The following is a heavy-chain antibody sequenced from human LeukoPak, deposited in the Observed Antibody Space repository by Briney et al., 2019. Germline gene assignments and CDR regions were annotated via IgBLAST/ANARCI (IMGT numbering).Heavy chain of an antibody. CDR2: IYYRSTWYS. D-gene: IGHD3-9*01. Sequence: SQTLSLTCAISGDSVSSNSAAWNWIRQSPSRGLEWLGRIYYRSTWYSDFLTSRITISPDTYKNQFSLHLDSVTPEDTAVYYCAREAPEYFYDILTGYYKDYYYYYMDVWGKGTTVTVSS. CDR1: GDSVSSNSAA. CDR3: AREAPEYFYDILTGYYKDYYYYYMDV. V-gene: IGHV6-1*01. J-gene: IGHJ6*03.